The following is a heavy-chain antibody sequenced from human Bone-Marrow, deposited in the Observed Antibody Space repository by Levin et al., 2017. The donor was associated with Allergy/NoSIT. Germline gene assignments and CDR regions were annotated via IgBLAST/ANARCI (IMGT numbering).Heavy chain of an antibody. V-gene: IGHV3-74*01. J-gene: IGHJ4*02. Sequence: GASVKVSCAASGFTFSMYWMHWVRQVPGKGLVWVSRINSDGSTTNYADSVKGRFTVSRDNAKNTLFLQMNSLRAEDTALYYCARESHSGTYQLPSAGFDYWGQGVLVTVS. CDR1: GFTFSMYW. CDR2: INSDGSTT. D-gene: IGHD1-26*01. CDR3: ARESHSGTYQLPSAGFDY.